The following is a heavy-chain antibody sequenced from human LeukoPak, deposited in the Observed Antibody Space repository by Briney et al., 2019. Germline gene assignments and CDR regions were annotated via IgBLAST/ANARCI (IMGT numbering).Heavy chain of an antibody. CDR1: GFTFSSYG. J-gene: IGHJ4*02. CDR3: AKAKTSGWYLGFDY. CDR2: IRYDGSNK. D-gene: IGHD6-19*01. Sequence: GGSLRLSCAASGFTFSSYGMHWVRQAPGKGLEWVAFIRYDGSNKYYADSVKGRFTISRDNSKNTLYLQMNSLRAEDTAVYYCAKAKTSGWYLGFDYWGQGTLVTVSS. V-gene: IGHV3-30*02.